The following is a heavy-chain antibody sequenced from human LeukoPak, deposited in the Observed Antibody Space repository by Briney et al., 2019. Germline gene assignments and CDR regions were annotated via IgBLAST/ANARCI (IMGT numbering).Heavy chain of an antibody. CDR1: GYTFTGYY. Sequence: ASVKVSCKASGYTFTGYYMHWVRQAPGQGLEWMGRINPNSGGTNYAQKFQGRVTMTRDTPISTAYMELSRLRSDDTAVYYCARIPITMVRGVRDYWGQGTLDTVSS. CDR3: ARIPITMVRGVRDY. CDR2: INPNSGGT. V-gene: IGHV1-2*06. J-gene: IGHJ4*02. D-gene: IGHD3-10*01.